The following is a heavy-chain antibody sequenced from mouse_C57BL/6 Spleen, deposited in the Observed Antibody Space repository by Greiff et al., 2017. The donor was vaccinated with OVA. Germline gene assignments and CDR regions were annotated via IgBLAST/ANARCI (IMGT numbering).Heavy chain of an antibody. Sequence: VQLQQSGPELVKPGASVKISCKASGYTFTDYYMNWVKQSHGKSLEWIGYINPNNGGTSYNQQFKGKATLTVDKSSSTAYRELRSLTAEDSAVYYCATYGNYNDWGQGTTLPPSS. J-gene: IGHJ2*01. CDR1: GYTFTDYY. CDR2: INPNNGGT. D-gene: IGHD2-1*01. V-gene: IGHV1-26*01. CDR3: ATYGNYND.